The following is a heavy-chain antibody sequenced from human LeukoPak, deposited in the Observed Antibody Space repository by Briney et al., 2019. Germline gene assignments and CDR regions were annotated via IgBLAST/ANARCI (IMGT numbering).Heavy chain of an antibody. V-gene: IGHV4-61*01. CDR2: IYDSGST. CDR3: ERDLGNWFDP. J-gene: IGHJ5*02. Sequence: SETLSLTCTVSGGSVNSGSYYWSWIRQPPGKGLEWIGYIYDSGSTNHNPSLKSRVTMSEDTSKNQFSLKLSSVTAADTAVYYCERDLGNWFDPWGQGTLVTVSS. CDR1: GGSVNSGSYY.